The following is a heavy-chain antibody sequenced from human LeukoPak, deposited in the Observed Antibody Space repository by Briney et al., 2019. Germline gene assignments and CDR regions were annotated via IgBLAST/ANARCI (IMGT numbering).Heavy chain of an antibody. CDR3: AKADTITTYFDY. Sequence: GGSLRLSCAASGFTFSSYGMHWVRQAPGKGLEWVALIRSNGSNKYYADPVKGLFTISRNNSRDTLYVQLHRLRDEDMAVYYCAKADTITTYFDYWGQGTLVPVSP. CDR1: GFTFSSYG. D-gene: IGHD1-1*01. J-gene: IGHJ4*02. CDR2: IRSNGSNK. V-gene: IGHV3-30*02.